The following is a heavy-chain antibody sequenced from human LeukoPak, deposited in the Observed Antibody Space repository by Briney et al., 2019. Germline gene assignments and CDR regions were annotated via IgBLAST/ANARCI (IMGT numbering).Heavy chain of an antibody. J-gene: IGHJ4*02. CDR3: AGDDIRFPGY. V-gene: IGHV3-11*05. D-gene: IGHD3-16*01. CDR1: GFTFSDYY. CDR2: ISGTSTYI. Sequence: SGGSLRLSCAVSGFTFSDYYMSWIRQAPGKGPERVSYISGTSTYINYVGSVKGRFTISRDNAKSSLYLQLNSLRAEDTAVYYCAGDDIRFPGYWGQGTLVTVSS.